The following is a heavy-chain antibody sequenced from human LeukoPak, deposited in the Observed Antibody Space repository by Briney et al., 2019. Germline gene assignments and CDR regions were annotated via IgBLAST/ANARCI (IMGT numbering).Heavy chain of an antibody. CDR1: GGSISSSSYY. Sequence: PSETLSLTCTVSGGSISSSSYYWGWIRQPPGKGLEWIGEINHSESTNYNPSLKSRVTISVDTSKNQFSLKLSSVTAADTAVYYCARGYFSWYFDLWGRGTLVTVSS. CDR3: ARGYFSWYFDL. CDR2: INHSEST. D-gene: IGHD2/OR15-2a*01. J-gene: IGHJ2*01. V-gene: IGHV4-39*07.